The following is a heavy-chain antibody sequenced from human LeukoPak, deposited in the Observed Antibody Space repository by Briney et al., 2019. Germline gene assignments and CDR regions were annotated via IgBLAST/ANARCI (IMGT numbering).Heavy chain of an antibody. CDR3: ARVRGVVPAATVYFDY. J-gene: IGHJ4*02. CDR2: ISSGSSTI. Sequence: GGSLRLSCAASGFTFSSYSMNWVRQAPGKGLEWVSYISSGSSTIYYADSVKGRFTISRDNAKNSLYLQMNSLRAEDTAVYYCARVRGVVPAATVYFDYWGQGTLVTVSS. D-gene: IGHD2-2*01. V-gene: IGHV3-48*01. CDR1: GFTFSSYS.